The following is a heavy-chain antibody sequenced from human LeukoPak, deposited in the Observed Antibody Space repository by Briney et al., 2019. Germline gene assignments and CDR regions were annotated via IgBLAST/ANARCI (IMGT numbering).Heavy chain of an antibody. CDR3: ARLYSSGSLDY. V-gene: IGHV4-59*08. D-gene: IGHD6-19*01. Sequence: PSETLSLTCTVSGGSISSYYWSWIRQPPGKGLEWIGYIYYSGSTNYNPSLKSRVTISVDTSKNQFSLKLSSVTAADTAVYYCARLYSSGSLDYWGQGTLVTVSS. CDR2: IYYSGST. J-gene: IGHJ4*02. CDR1: GGSISSYY.